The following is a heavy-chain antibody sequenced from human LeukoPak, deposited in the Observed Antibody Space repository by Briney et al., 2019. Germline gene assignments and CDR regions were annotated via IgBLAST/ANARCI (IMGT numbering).Heavy chain of an antibody. D-gene: IGHD5-12*01. CDR3: AKPVGYSGYDLGY. V-gene: IGHV3-30*02. CDR2: IRYDGSNK. Sequence: GGSLRLSCAASGFTFSSYGMHWVRQAPGKGLEWVAFIRYDGSNKYYADSVKGRFTISRDNSKNTLYLQMNSLRAEYTAVYYCAKPVGYSGYDLGYWGQGTLVTVSS. J-gene: IGHJ4*02. CDR1: GFTFSSYG.